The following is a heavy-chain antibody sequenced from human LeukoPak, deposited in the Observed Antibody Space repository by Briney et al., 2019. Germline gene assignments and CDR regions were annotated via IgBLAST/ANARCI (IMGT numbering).Heavy chain of an antibody. CDR2: ISSSGSTI. J-gene: IGHJ4*02. CDR3: ARDSDPLNY. CDR1: GFTFSGYN. Sequence: GGSLRLSCAASGFTFSGYNLNWVRQALGKWLEWVSYISSSGSTIYYADSVKGRFTISRDNAKNSLFLQMNSLRAEDTAVYYCARDSDPLNYWGQGTLVTVSS. D-gene: IGHD3-10*01. V-gene: IGHV3-48*01.